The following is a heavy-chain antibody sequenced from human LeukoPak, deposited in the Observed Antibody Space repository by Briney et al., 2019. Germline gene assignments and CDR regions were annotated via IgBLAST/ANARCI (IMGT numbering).Heavy chain of an antibody. J-gene: IGHJ4*02. CDR1: GYTFTDYY. Sequence: ASVKVSCKTSGYTFTDYYIHWVRQAPGQGLEWMGWIVANSGGTNYAQRFQGRVTMTRDTSISTAYMELTRLRYDDTAVYYCATLGGTSFDYWGQGTLVTVSS. V-gene: IGHV1-2*02. CDR3: ATLGGTSFDY. D-gene: IGHD1-1*01. CDR2: IVANSGGT.